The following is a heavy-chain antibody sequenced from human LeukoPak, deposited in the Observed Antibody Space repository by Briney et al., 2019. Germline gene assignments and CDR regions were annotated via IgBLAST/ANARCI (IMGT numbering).Heavy chain of an antibody. CDR1: GFTFSSYS. Sequence: GGSLRLSCAASGFTFSSYSMNWVRQAPGKGLEWVSYISSSSSTIYYADSVKGRFTISRDNAKNSLYLQMNSPRAEDTAVYYCARSKPLPYYYYMDVWGKGTTVTVSS. J-gene: IGHJ6*03. D-gene: IGHD6-6*01. CDR2: ISSSSSTI. CDR3: ARSKPLPYYYYMDV. V-gene: IGHV3-48*04.